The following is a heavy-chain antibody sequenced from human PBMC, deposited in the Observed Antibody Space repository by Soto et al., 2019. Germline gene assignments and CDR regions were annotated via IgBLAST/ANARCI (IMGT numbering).Heavy chain of an antibody. D-gene: IGHD3-10*01. CDR2: IIPIFGTA. V-gene: IGHV1-69*13. Sequence: SVKVSCKASGGTFSSYAISWVRQAPGQGLEWMGGIIPIFGTANYAQKFQGRVTITADESTSTAYMELSSLRSEDTAVYYCARGARGVYRANYYYYGMDVWGQGTTVTVSS. CDR3: ARGARGVYRANYYYYGMDV. CDR1: GGTFSSYA. J-gene: IGHJ6*02.